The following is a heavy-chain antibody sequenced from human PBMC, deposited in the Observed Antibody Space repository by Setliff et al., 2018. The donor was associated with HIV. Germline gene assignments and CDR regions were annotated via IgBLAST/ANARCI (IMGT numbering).Heavy chain of an antibody. CDR2: INPGSGDT. D-gene: IGHD3-10*01. CDR3: ARVLSVTMIRGAHGY. V-gene: IGHV1-2*02. Sequence: ASVKVSCKASGYTFAAYYIHWLRQAPGQGLEWMGWINPGSGDTNYAQKFQGRVTMTSDTSTRTVYMELSSLTSDDTAVYCCARVLSVTMIRGAHGYWGQGTRVTAPQ. CDR1: GYTFAAYY. J-gene: IGHJ4*02.